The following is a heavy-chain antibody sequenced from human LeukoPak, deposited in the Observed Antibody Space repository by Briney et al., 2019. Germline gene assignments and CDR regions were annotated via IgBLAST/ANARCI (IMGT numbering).Heavy chain of an antibody. V-gene: IGHV1-2*04. CDR3: ARSYAAAGTPLDY. Sequence: GASVKVSCKASGYTFTGYYMHWVRQAPGQGLEWMGWINPNSGGTNYAQKFQGWVTMTRDTSISTAYMELSRLRSDDTAVYYCARSYAAAGTPLDYWGQGTLVTASS. D-gene: IGHD6-13*01. J-gene: IGHJ4*02. CDR2: INPNSGGT. CDR1: GYTFTGYY.